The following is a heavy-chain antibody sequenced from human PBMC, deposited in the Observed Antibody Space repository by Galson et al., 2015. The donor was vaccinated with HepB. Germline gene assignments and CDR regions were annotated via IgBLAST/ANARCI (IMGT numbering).Heavy chain of an antibody. V-gene: IGHV3-23*01. J-gene: IGHJ4*02. CDR2: ISGGGATT. CDR3: AKDRGDGYYYFDF. CDR1: GFTFSNYA. D-gene: IGHD5-24*01. Sequence: SLRLSCAASGFTFSNYAMSWVRQAPEKGLEWVSAISGGGATTVYANSVKGRFTISRDRSKNTLYLQMNSLRVEDTAVYYCAKDRGDGYYYFDFWGQGTLVTVSS.